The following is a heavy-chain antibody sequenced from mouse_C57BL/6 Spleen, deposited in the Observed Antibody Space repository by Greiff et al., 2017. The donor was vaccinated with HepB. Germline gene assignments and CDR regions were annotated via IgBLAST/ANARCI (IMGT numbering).Heavy chain of an antibody. CDR1: GFSLTSYG. D-gene: IGHD1-1*01. V-gene: IGHV2-5*01. Sequence: VMLVESGPGLVQPSQSLSITCTVSGFSLTSYGVHWVRQSPGKGLEWLGVIWRGGSTDYNAAFMSRLSITKDNSKSQVFFKMNSLQADDTAIYYCAKNAYYGSTYYAMDYWGQGTSVTVSS. CDR2: IWRGGST. CDR3: AKNAYYGSTYYAMDY. J-gene: IGHJ4*01.